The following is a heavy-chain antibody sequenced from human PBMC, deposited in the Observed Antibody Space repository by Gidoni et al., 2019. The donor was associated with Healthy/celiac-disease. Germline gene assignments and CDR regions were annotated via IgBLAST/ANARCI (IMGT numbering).Heavy chain of an antibody. CDR3: ARIHDLYCGGDCLDY. CDR2: IYTSGST. V-gene: IGHV4-4*07. CDR1: GGSISSYY. D-gene: IGHD2-21*02. Sequence: QVQVQESGPGLGKPSETLSLTGTASGGSISSYYWSWIRQPAGKGLEWIGRIYTSGSTNYNPSLKSRCTMSVDTSKNQFSLKLRSVTAADTAVYYCARIHDLYCGGDCLDYWGQGTLVTVSS. J-gene: IGHJ4*02.